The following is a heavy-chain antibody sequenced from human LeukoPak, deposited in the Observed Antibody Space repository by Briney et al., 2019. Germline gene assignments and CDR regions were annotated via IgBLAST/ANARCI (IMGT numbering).Heavy chain of an antibody. Sequence: ASVKVSCKASGYTFTSYYMHWVRQPPGQGLEWMGIINPSGGSTSYAQKFQGRVTMTRDTSTSTVYMELSSLRSEDTAVYYCARAPLSSYSSGWYYFDYWGQGTLVTVSS. J-gene: IGHJ4*02. CDR1: GYTFTSYY. D-gene: IGHD6-19*01. CDR2: INPSGGST. V-gene: IGHV1-46*01. CDR3: ARAPLSSYSSGWYYFDY.